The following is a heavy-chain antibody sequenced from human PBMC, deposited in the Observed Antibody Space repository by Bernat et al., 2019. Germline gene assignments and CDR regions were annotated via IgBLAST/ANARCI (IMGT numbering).Heavy chain of an antibody. Sequence: QVQLQESGPGLVKPSETLSLTCTVSGGSISSYYWSWIRQPPGKGLEWIGYIYYSGSTNYNPSLKSRVTISVDTSKNQFSLKLSSVTAADTAVYYCARGDFEWLTYWYFDLWGRGTLVTVSS. V-gene: IGHV4-59*01. J-gene: IGHJ2*01. CDR3: ARGDFEWLTYWYFDL. CDR1: GGSISSYY. D-gene: IGHD3-9*01. CDR2: IYYSGST.